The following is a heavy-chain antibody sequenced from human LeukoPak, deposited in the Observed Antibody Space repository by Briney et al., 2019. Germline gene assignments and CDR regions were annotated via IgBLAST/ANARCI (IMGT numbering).Heavy chain of an antibody. D-gene: IGHD6-13*01. V-gene: IGHV4-59*08. CDR3: ARHSSSVRGWFDA. CDR2: TYYSGNP. Sequence: PSETLSLTCAVSGGSLNSYYWSWIRQPPGKGLEWIGHTYYSGNPNYNPSLKSRVTIQLDTPKSQFSLNLTFGTAADTAVYSCARHSSSVRGWFDAWGQGTLSPSPQ. J-gene: IGHJ5*02. CDR1: GGSLNSYY.